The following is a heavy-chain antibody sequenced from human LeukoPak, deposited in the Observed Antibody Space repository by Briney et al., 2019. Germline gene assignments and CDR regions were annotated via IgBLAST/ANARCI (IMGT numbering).Heavy chain of an antibody. Sequence: GGSLRLSCAASGFTFSSYAMHWVCQAPGKGLEWVAVISYDGSNKYYADSVKGRFTISRDNSKNTLYLQMNSLRAEDTAVYYCASSGYSLDYWGQGTLVTVSS. CDR1: GFTFSSYA. V-gene: IGHV3-30*04. J-gene: IGHJ4*02. CDR3: ASSGYSLDY. D-gene: IGHD3-22*01. CDR2: ISYDGSNK.